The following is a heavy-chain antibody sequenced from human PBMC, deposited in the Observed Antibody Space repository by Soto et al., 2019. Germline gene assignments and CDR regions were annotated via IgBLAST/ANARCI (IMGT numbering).Heavy chain of an antibody. CDR1: GFTFSSYA. V-gene: IGHV3-30-3*01. CDR3: ASSNYVVSQSDY. J-gene: IGHJ4*02. CDR2: ISYDGSNK. Sequence: QVQLVESGGGVVQPGRSLRLSCAGSGFTFSSYAMHWVRQAPGKGLEWVAVISYDGSNKYYADSVKGRFTISRDNSKNTLYLQMNSLRAEDTAVYYCASSNYVVSQSDYWGQGTLVTVSS. D-gene: IGHD4-4*01.